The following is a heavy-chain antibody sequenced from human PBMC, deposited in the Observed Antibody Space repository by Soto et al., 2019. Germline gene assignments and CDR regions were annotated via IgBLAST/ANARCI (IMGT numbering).Heavy chain of an antibody. CDR3: AKSAGSNAYYPNDY. CDR2: ISGSGIST. Sequence: EGQLLESGGGLVQPGGSLRLSCAASGFTFSSYAMTWVRQAPGKGLVLVSSISGSGISTYYADSVKDRCTIPRDNAKNPLYLQMNSLRAEDAAVYYCAKSAGSNAYYPNDYWGQGAMVTVSS. J-gene: IGHJ4*02. CDR1: GFTFSSYA. D-gene: IGHD3-16*01. V-gene: IGHV3-23*01.